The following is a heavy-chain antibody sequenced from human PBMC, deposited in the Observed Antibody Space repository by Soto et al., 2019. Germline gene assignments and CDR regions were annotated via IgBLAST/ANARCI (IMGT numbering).Heavy chain of an antibody. Sequence: EVQLLESGGGLVQSGGSLRLSCAASGFTFSDYSMNWVRQAPGRGLEWVSTISSGGLSTYYADSVQGRFTISRDNSNDKVYLQMNNLRAEDTAVYYCSKAPGDYYYMDVWGKGTTVTVSS. CDR3: SKAPGDYYYMDV. CDR1: GFTFSDYS. J-gene: IGHJ6*03. CDR2: ISSGGLST. V-gene: IGHV3-23*01.